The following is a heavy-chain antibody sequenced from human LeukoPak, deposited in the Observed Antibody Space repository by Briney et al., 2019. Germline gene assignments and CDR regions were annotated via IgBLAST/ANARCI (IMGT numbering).Heavy chain of an antibody. CDR1: GFSFNDAW. Sequence: GGSLRLSCAASGFSFNDAWMSWVRQAPGKGLEWVGRLKSKRSGGTTDYSAPVKGRFTISRDDSKNTLYLQMNSLKTEDTAVYYCTTDPLVLLWFGELLEAFDIWGQGTMVTVSS. V-gene: IGHV3-15*01. D-gene: IGHD3-10*01. CDR2: LKSKRSGGTT. CDR3: TTDPLVLLWFGELLEAFDI. J-gene: IGHJ3*02.